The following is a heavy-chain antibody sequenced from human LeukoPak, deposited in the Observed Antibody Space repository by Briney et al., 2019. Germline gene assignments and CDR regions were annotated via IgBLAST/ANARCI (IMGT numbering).Heavy chain of an antibody. V-gene: IGHV4-39*07. CDR1: GGSISSSSYY. D-gene: IGHD3-22*01. J-gene: IGHJ5*02. CDR2: IYYSGST. Sequence: PSETLSLTCTVSGGSISSSSYYWGWIRQPPGKGLEWIGSIYYSGSTYYNPSLKSRVTISVDTSKNQFSLKLSSVTAADTAVYYCARDLTSSSGYFDPWGQGTLVTVS. CDR3: ARDLTSSSGYFDP.